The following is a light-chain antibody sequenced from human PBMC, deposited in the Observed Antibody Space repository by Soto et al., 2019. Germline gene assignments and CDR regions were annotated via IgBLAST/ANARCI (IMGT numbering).Light chain of an antibody. J-gene: IGKJ1*01. V-gene: IGKV3-20*01. Sequence: EIVLTQSPGTLSLSPGEKATLSCRASQSVSNSYLAWYQQKPGQAPRLLIYGASSRATGIPDRFSGSGSGTDFPLTISRLEPEDFAVYYCQQYGSSPTFGQGTKVEIK. CDR1: QSVSNSY. CDR2: GAS. CDR3: QQYGSSPT.